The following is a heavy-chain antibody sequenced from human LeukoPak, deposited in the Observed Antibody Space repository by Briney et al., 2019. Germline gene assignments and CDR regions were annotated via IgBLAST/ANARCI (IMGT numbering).Heavy chain of an antibody. CDR1: GFTFSSYW. Sequence: PGGSLRLSCAASGFTFSSYWMSWVRQAPEKGLEWVANIKQDGSEKYYVDSVKGRFTISRDNAKNSLYLQMSSLRAEDTAVYYCARLNYYASGSPFDYWGQGTLVTVST. J-gene: IGHJ4*02. CDR3: ARLNYYASGSPFDY. D-gene: IGHD3-10*01. V-gene: IGHV3-7*04. CDR2: IKQDGSEK.